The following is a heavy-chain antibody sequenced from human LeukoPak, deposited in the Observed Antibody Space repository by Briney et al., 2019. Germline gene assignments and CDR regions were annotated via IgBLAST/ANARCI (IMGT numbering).Heavy chain of an antibody. J-gene: IGHJ4*02. Sequence: PGGSLRLSCAASGFTFSSYAMSWVRQAPGKGLEWVSAISGSGGSTYYADSVKGRFTISRDNSKNTLYLQMNSLRDEDTAIYYCVRDRDYYDSSGYYDYWGQGTLVTVSS. CDR1: GFTFSSYA. CDR2: ISGSGGST. CDR3: VRDRDYYDSSGYYDY. D-gene: IGHD3-22*01. V-gene: IGHV3-23*01.